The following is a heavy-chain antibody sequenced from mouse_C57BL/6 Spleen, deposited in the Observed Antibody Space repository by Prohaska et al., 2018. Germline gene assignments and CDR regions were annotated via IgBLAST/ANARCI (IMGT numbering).Heavy chain of an antibody. V-gene: IGHV1-55*01. CDR1: GYTFTSYW. D-gene: IGHD1-1*01. CDR3: ARWGTTVVPPLDY. Sequence: QVQLQQPGAELVKPGASVKMSCKASGYTFTSYWITWVKQRPGQGLEWIGDIYPGSGSTNYNEKFKSKATLTVDKSSSTAYMQLSSLTSEDSAVYYCARWGTTVVPPLDYWGQGTTLTVSS. CDR2: IYPGSGST. J-gene: IGHJ2*01.